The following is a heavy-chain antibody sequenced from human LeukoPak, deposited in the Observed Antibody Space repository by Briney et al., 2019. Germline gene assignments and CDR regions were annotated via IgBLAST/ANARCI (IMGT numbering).Heavy chain of an antibody. CDR3: ARLNYCSGGSCPTSDY. D-gene: IGHD2-15*01. Sequence: GGSLRLSCAASGFTFSSYAMSWVRQAPGKGLEWVSAISGSGGSTYYADSVKGRFTISRDNAKNSLYLQMNSLRAEDTAVYYCARLNYCSGGSCPTSDYWGQGTLVTVSS. J-gene: IGHJ4*02. CDR2: ISGSGGST. V-gene: IGHV3-23*01. CDR1: GFTFSSYA.